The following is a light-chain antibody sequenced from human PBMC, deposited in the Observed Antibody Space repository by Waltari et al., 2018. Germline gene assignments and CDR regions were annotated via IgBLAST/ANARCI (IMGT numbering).Light chain of an antibody. CDR2: DAS. CDR3: QQYGDSPLYT. Sequence: EIVLTQSPGTLSLSPGERATLSCRASQRVGNNYLTWYQQKPGQAPRLLIYDASTWASGIPDRFSGSGSGTDFTLTISRLEPEDLAVYYCQQYGDSPLYTFGQGTKLEI. CDR1: QRVGNNY. V-gene: IGKV3-20*01. J-gene: IGKJ2*01.